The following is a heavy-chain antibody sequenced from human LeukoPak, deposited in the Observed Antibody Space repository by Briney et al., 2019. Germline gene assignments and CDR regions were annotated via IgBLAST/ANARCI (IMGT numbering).Heavy chain of an antibody. CDR1: GGSISSSSYY. D-gene: IGHD2-15*01. J-gene: IGHJ4*02. Sequence: SETLSLTCTVSGGSISSSSYYWGWIRQPPGKELEWIGSIYYSGSTYYNPSLKSRVTISVDKNQFSLKLSSVTAADTAVDYCARLGYCSGGNCFRYYFDYWGQGILVTVSS. CDR2: IYYSGST. CDR3: ARLGYCSGGNCFRYYFDY. V-gene: IGHV4-39*01.